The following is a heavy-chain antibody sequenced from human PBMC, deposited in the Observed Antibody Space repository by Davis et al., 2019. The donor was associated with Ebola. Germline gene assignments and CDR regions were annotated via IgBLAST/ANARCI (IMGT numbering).Heavy chain of an antibody. CDR2: IYPGDSDT. J-gene: IGHJ4*02. V-gene: IGHV5-51*01. Sequence: GESLKISCKGSGYSFTSYWIGWVRQMPGKGLEWMGIIYPGDSDTRYSPSFQGQVTISADKSINTAYLQWSSLKASDTAMYYCARGTDGYNPGGYFDSWGRGTLVTVSS. CDR3: ARGTDGYNPGGYFDS. CDR1: GYSFTSYW. D-gene: IGHD5-24*01.